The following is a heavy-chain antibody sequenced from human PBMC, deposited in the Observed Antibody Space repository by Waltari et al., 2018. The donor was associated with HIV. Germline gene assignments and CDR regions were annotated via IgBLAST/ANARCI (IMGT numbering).Heavy chain of an antibody. CDR1: GFTFSDYR. CDR2: ISRSGRTI. D-gene: IGHD5-18*01. V-gene: IGHV3-48*02. J-gene: IGHJ4*02. CDR3: ARGIELWSPFDY. Sequence: EVQLVESGGGLIQPGGSLRLSCAPSGFTFSDYRLNWVRQAPGKGLEWISFISRSGRTIYYADSVKGRVTISRDNAKNSLGLQMNSLRDEDTAVYYCARGIELWSPFDYWGQGTLVTVSS.